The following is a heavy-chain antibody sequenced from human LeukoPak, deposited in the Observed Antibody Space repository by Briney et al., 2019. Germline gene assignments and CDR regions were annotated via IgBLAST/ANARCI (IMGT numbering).Heavy chain of an antibody. CDR2: IHPSGGTT. CDR3: ARDTDSSGWQGAFDV. D-gene: IGHD6-19*01. Sequence: GASVKVSCKASGYTFTTYYIHWVRQAPGQGLEWVGIIHPSGGTTTYAQKFQGRVTLTRDTSASTVYMELSSLRSEDTAIYHCARDTDSSGWQGAFDVWGQGTMVTVSS. V-gene: IGHV1-46*01. J-gene: IGHJ3*01. CDR1: GYTFTTYY.